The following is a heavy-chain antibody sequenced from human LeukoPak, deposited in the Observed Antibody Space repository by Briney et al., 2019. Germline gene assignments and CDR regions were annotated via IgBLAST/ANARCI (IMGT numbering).Heavy chain of an antibody. CDR1: SASISSSNYY. Sequence: PSETLSLTCSVSSASISSSNYYWGWIRQSPGMGLEWIGSIYHSGGTYYNPSLRSRVTMSVDTSKNQFSLKLSSVTAADTAVYYCASEYCSSATCRFDYWGQGTLVTVSS. CDR3: ASEYCSSATCRFDY. CDR2: IYHSGGT. V-gene: IGHV4-39*07. D-gene: IGHD2-2*01. J-gene: IGHJ4*02.